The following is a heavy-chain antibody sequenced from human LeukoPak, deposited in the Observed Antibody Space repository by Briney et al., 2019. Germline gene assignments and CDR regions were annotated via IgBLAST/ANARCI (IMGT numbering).Heavy chain of an antibody. CDR2: INHSGST. D-gene: IGHD6-13*01. V-gene: IGHV4-39*07. J-gene: IGHJ6*03. CDR3: ARGAAAGTGLYYYYYMDV. Sequence: PSETLSLTCTVSGGSISSGGYYWSWIRQPPGKGLEWIGEINHSGSTNYNPSLKSRVTISVDTSKNQFSLKLSSVTAADTAVYYCARGAAAGTGLYYYYYMDVWGKGTTVTVSS. CDR1: GGSISSGGYY.